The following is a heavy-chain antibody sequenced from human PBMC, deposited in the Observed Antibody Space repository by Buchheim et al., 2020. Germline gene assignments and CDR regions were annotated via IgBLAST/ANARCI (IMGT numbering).Heavy chain of an antibody. V-gene: IGHV4-59*01. J-gene: IGHJ2*01. CDR2: IYYSGGT. CDR1: GGSISGYY. D-gene: IGHD2-15*01. Sequence: QVQLQESGPGLVKPSETLSLTCTVSGGSISGYYWGWIRQPPGRGLEGMGYIYYSGGTNSNPSLKIRVTISVDTSKNHFSLKLSSVTAADTAVYYCARVGYCSGGSCYWPWYFDLWGRGTL. CDR3: ARVGYCSGGSCYWPWYFDL.